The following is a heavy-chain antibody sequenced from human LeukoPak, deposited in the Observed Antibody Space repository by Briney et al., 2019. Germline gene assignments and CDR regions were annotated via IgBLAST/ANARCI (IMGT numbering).Heavy chain of an antibody. Sequence: PGKSLRLSCAASGFTFSSFAMHWVRQAPGRGLEWVAAISYHGSNTYYADSVKGRFTISRDNSKNTLYLQMNSLRAEDTAVYYCARDRAWNYFDYWGQGTLVTVSS. V-gene: IGHV3-30*04. CDR3: ARDRAWNYFDY. J-gene: IGHJ4*02. CDR1: GFTFSSFA. CDR2: ISYHGSNT. D-gene: IGHD3-3*01.